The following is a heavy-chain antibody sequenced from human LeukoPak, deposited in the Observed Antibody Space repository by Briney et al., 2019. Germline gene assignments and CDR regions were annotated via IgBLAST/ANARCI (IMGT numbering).Heavy chain of an antibody. J-gene: IGHJ4*02. CDR2: VYYSGST. V-gene: IGHV4-59*01. Sequence: PSETLSLTCTVSGGSISNYYWSWIRQSPGKGLEWIGYVYYSGSTTYNPSLKSRVAISVHTSKNQFSLRLNSVTAADTAVYYCAREGTRNGWGDTFDYWGQGTLVTVSS. D-gene: IGHD6-19*01. CDR1: GGSISNYY. CDR3: AREGTRNGWGDTFDY.